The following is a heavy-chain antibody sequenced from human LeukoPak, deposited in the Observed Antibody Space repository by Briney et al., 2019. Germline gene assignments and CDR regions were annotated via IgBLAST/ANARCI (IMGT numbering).Heavy chain of an antibody. CDR2: ISSSSSYI. Sequence: GGSLRLSCAASGFTFSSYSMNWVRQAPGKGLEWVSSISSSSSYIYYADSVRGRFTISRDSAKNSLYLQMNSLRAEDTAAYYCARDLVAAAGTTFDYWGQGTLVTVSS. V-gene: IGHV3-21*01. J-gene: IGHJ4*02. D-gene: IGHD6-13*01. CDR3: ARDLVAAAGTTFDY. CDR1: GFTFSSYS.